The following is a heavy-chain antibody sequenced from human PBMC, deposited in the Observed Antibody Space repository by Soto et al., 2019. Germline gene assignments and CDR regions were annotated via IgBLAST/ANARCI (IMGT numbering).Heavy chain of an antibody. CDR2: IYYSGST. D-gene: IGHD4-17*01. Sequence: SETLSLTCTVSGGSISSSTYYLGWIRQPPGKGLEWIGSIYYSGSTYYNPSLKSRVTMSADRSKNQFSLRLSSVTAADTAVYYCAVDYGGNSLDSWGQGTLVTVSS. J-gene: IGHJ4*02. V-gene: IGHV4-39*07. CDR3: AVDYGGNSLDS. CDR1: GGSISSSTYY.